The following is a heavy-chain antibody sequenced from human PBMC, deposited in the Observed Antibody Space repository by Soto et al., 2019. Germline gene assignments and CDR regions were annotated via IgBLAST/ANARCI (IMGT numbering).Heavy chain of an antibody. CDR2: ISGSGGST. CDR3: AKGSECSGGSCYYYYYGMDV. CDR1: GFTFSSYA. V-gene: IGHV3-23*01. J-gene: IGHJ6*02. Sequence: GGSLRLSCAASGFTFSSYAMSWVRQAPGKGLEWVSAISGSGGSTYYADSVKGRFTISRDNSKNTLYLQMNSLRAEDTAVYYCAKGSECSGGSCYYYYYGMDVWGQGTTVTVSS. D-gene: IGHD2-15*01.